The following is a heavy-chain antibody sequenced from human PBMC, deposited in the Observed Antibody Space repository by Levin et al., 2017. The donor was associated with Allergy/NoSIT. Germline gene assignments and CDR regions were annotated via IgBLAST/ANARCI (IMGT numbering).Heavy chain of an antibody. CDR1: GGTFSNYA. CDR3: ARANDTAKYYYYYGMDV. J-gene: IGHJ6*02. Sequence: PGESLKISCKASGGTFSNYAISWVRQAPGQGLEWMGGIIPIFSTPNYAQNFQGRVTISADESTSIVYMELSSLRSEDTALYYCARANDTAKYYYYYGMDVWGQGTTVTVSS. CDR2: IIPIFSTP. V-gene: IGHV1-69*01. D-gene: IGHD5-18*01.